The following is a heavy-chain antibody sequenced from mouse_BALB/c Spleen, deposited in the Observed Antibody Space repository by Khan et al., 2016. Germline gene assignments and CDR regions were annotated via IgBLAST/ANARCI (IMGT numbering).Heavy chain of an antibody. CDR1: GFAFSRYW. CDR3: ARAGYYGYLVN. V-gene: IGHV4-1*02. Sequence: EVKLLESGGGLVQPGGSLKLSCAASGFAFSRYWMSWVRQAPGKGLEWIGEINPDSSTINYTPSLKDKFIISRDNAKNTLYLQMRKVRSEDTVLYYCARAGYYGYLVNWGQGTLVTVSA. J-gene: IGHJ3*01. D-gene: IGHD1-1*01. CDR2: INPDSSTI.